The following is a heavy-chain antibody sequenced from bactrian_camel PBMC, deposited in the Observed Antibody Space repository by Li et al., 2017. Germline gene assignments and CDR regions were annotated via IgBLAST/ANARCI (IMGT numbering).Heavy chain of an antibody. CDR1: GFTFSDYD. CDR3: AATLVGSCGSRDRIRF. V-gene: IGHV3S40*01. J-gene: IGHJ6*01. CDR2: IVTGGGRP. D-gene: IGHD2*01. Sequence: DVQLVESGGGLVQPGGSLRLSCAASGFTFSDYDMSWVRRAPGKALEWVSAIVTGGGRPQYADSVKGRFTLSHDHTKRTLSQQTMFLELNSLKAEDTGLYFCAATLVGSCGSRDRIRFWGQGTQVTVS.